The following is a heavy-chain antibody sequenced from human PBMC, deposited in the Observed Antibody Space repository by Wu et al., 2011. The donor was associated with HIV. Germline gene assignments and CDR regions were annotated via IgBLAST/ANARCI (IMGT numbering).Heavy chain of an antibody. J-gene: IGHJ4*02. CDR1: GYTFSNYG. CDR2: MNPNSTNT. Sequence: QVQLVQSGAEVKKSGASVKVSCKASGYTFSNYGISWVRQAPGQGLEWMKWMNPNSTNTGYAQKFQGRVTITADKSTSTAYMELSSLRSEDTAVYYCASNYDSSGYYEDYWGQGTLVTVSS. D-gene: IGHD3-22*01. CDR3: ASNYDSSGYYEDY. V-gene: IGHV1-8*03.